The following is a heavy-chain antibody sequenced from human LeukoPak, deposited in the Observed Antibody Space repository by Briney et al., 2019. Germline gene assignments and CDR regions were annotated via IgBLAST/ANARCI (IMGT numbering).Heavy chain of an antibody. CDR3: AREGPDSDSSRSRFDY. CDR2: INPSGGST. V-gene: IGHV1-46*01. J-gene: IGHJ4*02. Sequence: ASVKVSCKASGYTFTKYYIHWVRQAPGQGLEWTGIINPSGGSTSYAQKFQGRATMTRDTSTSTVYMELSSLRFEDTAVYYCAREGPDSDSSRSRFDYWGQGTLVTVSS. D-gene: IGHD6-6*01. CDR1: GYTFTKYY.